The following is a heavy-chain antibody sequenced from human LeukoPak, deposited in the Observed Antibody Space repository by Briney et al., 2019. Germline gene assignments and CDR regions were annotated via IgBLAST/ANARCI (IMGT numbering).Heavy chain of an antibody. J-gene: IGHJ4*02. V-gene: IGHV5-10-1*01. Sequence: GESLRISCKGSGYSFSTYWINWVRQMPGKGLEWMGRIDLSDSYTNYSPSIQGHVTISADKSVSTAYLQWSSLKASDTPMYYCASHDYGDYGTFKYWGQGTLVTVSS. CDR1: GYSFSTYW. D-gene: IGHD4-17*01. CDR3: ASHDYGDYGTFKY. CDR2: IDLSDSYT.